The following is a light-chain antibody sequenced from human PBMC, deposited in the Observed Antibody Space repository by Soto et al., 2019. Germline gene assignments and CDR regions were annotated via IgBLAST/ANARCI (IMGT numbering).Light chain of an antibody. V-gene: IGLV1-40*01. CDR3: QSYDSSLSVV. CDR1: GSTIGAGYD. CDR2: DNN. J-gene: IGLJ3*02. Sequence: QSVLTQPPSVSGAPGQRVTISCTGSGSTIGAGYDVHWYQHLPGTAPKLLIYDNNNRPSGVPDRFSGSKSGSSASLAISGVQAEDEADYYCQSYDSSLSVVFGGGTKLTVL.